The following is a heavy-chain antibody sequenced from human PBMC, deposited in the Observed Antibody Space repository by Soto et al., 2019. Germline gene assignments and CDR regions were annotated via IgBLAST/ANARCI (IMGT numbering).Heavy chain of an antibody. CDR1: GGTFSSYA. Sequence: SVKVSCKASGGTFSSYAISWVRQAPGQGLEWMGGIIPIFGTANYAQKFQGRVTITADESTSTAYMELSSLRSEDTAVYYCARELSIAVAGTDYYYYDMDVWGHGTTVT. V-gene: IGHV1-69*13. CDR2: IIPIFGTA. D-gene: IGHD6-19*01. J-gene: IGHJ6*02. CDR3: ARELSIAVAGTDYYYYDMDV.